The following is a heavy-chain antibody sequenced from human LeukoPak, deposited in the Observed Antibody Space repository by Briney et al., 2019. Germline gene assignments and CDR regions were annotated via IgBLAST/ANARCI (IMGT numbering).Heavy chain of an antibody. D-gene: IGHD2-15*01. J-gene: IGHJ4*02. CDR3: TRAGRYCSGGSCYSFY. V-gene: IGHV3-49*03. CDR2: IRSKAHGGTT. CDR1: GFTFGDYA. Sequence: GGSLRLSCTASGFTFGDYAMSWFRQAPGEGLEWVGFIRSKAHGGTTEYAASVKGRFTISRDDSKIIAYLQMDSLKTEDTAVYYCTRAGRYCSGGSCYSFYWGQGTLVTVSS.